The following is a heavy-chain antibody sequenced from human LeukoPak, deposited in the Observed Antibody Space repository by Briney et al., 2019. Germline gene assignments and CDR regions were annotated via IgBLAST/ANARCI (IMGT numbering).Heavy chain of an antibody. CDR2: ISGSGGST. V-gene: IGHV3-23*01. Sequence: GGSLRLSCAASGFTFSSYAMSWVRQAPGKGLEWVSAISGSGGSTYYADSVKGRFTISRDNSKSTLYLQMNSLRAEDTAVYYCAKSTRRAHAYYFDYWGQGTLVTVSS. CDR3: AKSTRRAHAYYFDY. CDR1: GFTFSSYA. J-gene: IGHJ4*02.